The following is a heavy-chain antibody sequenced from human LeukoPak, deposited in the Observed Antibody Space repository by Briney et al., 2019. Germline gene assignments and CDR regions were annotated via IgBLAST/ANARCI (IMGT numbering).Heavy chain of an antibody. CDR3: ARSSFYYGLGSYYKRGNNWFDP. CDR2: INHSGST. V-gene: IGHV4-34*01. Sequence: SSGTLSLTCAVYGGSFSGYYWSWIRQPPGKGLEWIGEINHSGSTNYNPSLKSRVTISVDTSKNQFSLKLSSVTAADTAVYYCARSSFYYGLGSYYKRGNNWFDPWGQGTLVTVSS. CDR1: GGSFSGYY. J-gene: IGHJ5*02. D-gene: IGHD3-10*01.